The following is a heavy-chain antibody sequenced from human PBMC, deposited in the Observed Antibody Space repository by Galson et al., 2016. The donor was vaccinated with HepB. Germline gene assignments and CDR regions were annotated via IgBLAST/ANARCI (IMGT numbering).Heavy chain of an antibody. J-gene: IGHJ4*02. D-gene: IGHD3-10*01. CDR1: GFTVSSNY. CDR2: LYPAGNT. V-gene: IGHV3-53*01. Sequence: SLRLSCAASGFTVSSNYVNWVRLAPGKGLEWVSILYPAGNTYYADSVKGRSTISRDNSKNTVFLQMNSLRAEGTDVYYCARVNRPWRDYDGSDRDYWGQGTLVTVSS. CDR3: ARVNRPWRDYDGSDRDY.